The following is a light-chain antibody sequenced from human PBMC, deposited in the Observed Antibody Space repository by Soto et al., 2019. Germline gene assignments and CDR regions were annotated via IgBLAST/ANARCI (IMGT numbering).Light chain of an antibody. CDR2: GAS. CDR1: QSVSSNY. V-gene: IGKV3-20*01. J-gene: IGKJ1*01. Sequence: EIVLTQSPGTLSLSPGERATLSCRASQSVSSNYLAWYRRKPGQAPRLLIYGASYRATGIPGRFSGSGSGTDFTLTITSLEPEDFAVYYCQQYGSSPPTFGPGTRVEIK. CDR3: QQYGSSPPT.